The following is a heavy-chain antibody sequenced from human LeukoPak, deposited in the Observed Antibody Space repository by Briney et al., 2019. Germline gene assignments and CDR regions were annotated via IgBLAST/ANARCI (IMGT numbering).Heavy chain of an antibody. Sequence: GGSLRLSCAASGYIFSNYNMHWVRQAPGKGLDWVALISSDGSNKYYADSVKGRFTLSRVNSKNTLFLQMNSLRAEDTAVYYCARYAWSLGPAPGTPLFDYWGQGTLVTVSS. CDR1: GYIFSNYN. CDR3: ARYAWSLGPAPGTPLFDY. J-gene: IGHJ4*02. V-gene: IGHV3-30-3*01. D-gene: IGHD6-13*01. CDR2: ISSDGSNK.